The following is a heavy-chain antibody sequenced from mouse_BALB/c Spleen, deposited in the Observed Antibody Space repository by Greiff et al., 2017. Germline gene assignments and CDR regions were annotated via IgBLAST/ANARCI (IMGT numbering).Heavy chain of an antibody. CDR3: ARSYYRYDDY. D-gene: IGHD2-14*01. V-gene: IGHV1-54*01. CDR2: INPGSGGT. Sequence: QVQLQQSGAELVRPGTSVKVSCKASGYAFPNYLIEWVKQRPGQGLEWIGVINPGSGGTNYNEKFKGKATLTADKSSSTAYMQLSSLTSDDSAVYFCARSYYRYDDYWGQGTTLTVSS. J-gene: IGHJ2*01. CDR1: GYAFPNYL.